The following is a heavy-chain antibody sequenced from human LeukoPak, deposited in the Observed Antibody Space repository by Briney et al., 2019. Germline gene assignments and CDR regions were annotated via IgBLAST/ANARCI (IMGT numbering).Heavy chain of an antibody. J-gene: IGHJ4*02. V-gene: IGHV3-23*01. Sequence: GGSLRLSCAASGFTVSSNYMSWVRQAPGKGLEWVSAISGSGGSTNYADSVKGRFTISRDNSKNTLYLQMNSLRAEDTAVYYCVRDKSEGRDYWGQGTLVTVSS. CDR1: GFTVSSNY. CDR2: ISGSGGST. CDR3: VRDKSEGRDY.